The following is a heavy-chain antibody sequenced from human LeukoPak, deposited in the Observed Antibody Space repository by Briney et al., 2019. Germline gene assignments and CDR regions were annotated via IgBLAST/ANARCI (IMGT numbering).Heavy chain of an antibody. CDR1: GGTFSSYA. Sequence: ASVKVSCKASGGTFSSYAISWVRQAPGQGLEWMGGIIPIFGTANYAQKFQGRVTITTDESTSTAYMELSSLRSEDTAVYYCARSVDFWSGTGGWFDPWGQGTLVTVSS. D-gene: IGHD3-3*01. CDR3: ARSVDFWSGTGGWFDP. V-gene: IGHV1-69*05. CDR2: IIPIFGTA. J-gene: IGHJ5*02.